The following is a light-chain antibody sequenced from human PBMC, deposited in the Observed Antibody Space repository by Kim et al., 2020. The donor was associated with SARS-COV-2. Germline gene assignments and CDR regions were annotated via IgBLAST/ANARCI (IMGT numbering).Light chain of an antibody. V-gene: IGKV3-11*01. CDR1: QSVSND. J-gene: IGKJ2*03. Sequence: PGERATLSCRASQSVSNDLAWYQQKPGQAPRLLIFDASNRATGIPARFSGSGSGTDFTLTISSLEPEDFAVYYCQQRANWYSFGQGTKLEI. CDR2: DAS. CDR3: QQRANWYS.